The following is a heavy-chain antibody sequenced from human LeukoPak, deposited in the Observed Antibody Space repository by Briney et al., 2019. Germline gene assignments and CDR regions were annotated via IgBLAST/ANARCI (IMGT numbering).Heavy chain of an antibody. CDR2: ISAYNDNT. V-gene: IGHV1-18*01. D-gene: IGHD2-15*01. J-gene: IGHJ4*02. CDR3: ARLAAVTSSDY. CDR1: GYTFTTYG. Sequence: ASVKVSCKASGYTFTTYGISWVRQAPGQGLEWMGWISAYNDNTNYAQKLQGRVTMTTDTSTSTAYMELRSLRSDDTAVYYCARLAAVTSSDYWGQGALVTVSS.